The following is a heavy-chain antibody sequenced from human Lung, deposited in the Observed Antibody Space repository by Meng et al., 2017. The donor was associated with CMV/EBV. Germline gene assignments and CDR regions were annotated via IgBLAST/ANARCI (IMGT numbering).Heavy chain of an antibody. D-gene: IGHD3-22*01. CDR3: ARGRTPAYYDSSGYYYD. Sequence: GSLRLSCTVSGDSISSHYWSWIRLPPGKGLEWIGYIHYSGSSSYNPSLKSRVTMSLDTSKNEFSLKLRSVTAADTAVYYCARGRTPAYYDSSGYYYDWGQGTXVTVSS. J-gene: IGHJ4*02. V-gene: IGHV4-59*11. CDR1: GDSISSHY. CDR2: IHYSGSS.